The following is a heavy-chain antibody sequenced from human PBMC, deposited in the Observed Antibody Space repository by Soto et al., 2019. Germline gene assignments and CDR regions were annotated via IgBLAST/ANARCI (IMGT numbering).Heavy chain of an antibody. Sequence: TLSLTCAISGDSVSSNRAAWNLSRQSPSRGLEWLGRTYYRSKWYNEYAVSVKSRIIVNPDTSKNQFSLHLNSVTPEDTAVYYCARASGYLDYWGQGTLVTVSS. CDR1: GDSVSSNRAA. J-gene: IGHJ4*02. CDR2: TYYRSKWYN. CDR3: ARASGYLDY. V-gene: IGHV6-1*01. D-gene: IGHD6-6*01.